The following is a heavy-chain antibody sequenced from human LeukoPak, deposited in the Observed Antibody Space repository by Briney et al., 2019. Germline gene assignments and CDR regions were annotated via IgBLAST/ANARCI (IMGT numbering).Heavy chain of an antibody. D-gene: IGHD3-22*01. J-gene: IGHJ4*02. CDR1: GFTFSSYA. CDR3: AASISSGYQYYFDY. Sequence: GGSLRLSCAASGFTFSSYAMSWVRQAPGKGLEWVSAISGSGGSKYYADSVKGRFTISRDNSKNTLYLQMNSLRDEDTAVYYCAASISSGYQYYFDYWGQGTLVTVSS. CDR2: ISGSGGSK. V-gene: IGHV3-23*01.